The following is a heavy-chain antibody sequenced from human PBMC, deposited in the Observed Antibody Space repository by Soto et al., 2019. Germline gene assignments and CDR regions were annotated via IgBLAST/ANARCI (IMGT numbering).Heavy chain of an antibody. Sequence: LQESGPGLVKPSETLSLTCSVFGDSISSRSYYWAWISRPPGMGLEWIASISYTGNTYYNPSLTSRAAISGDTSKNQFSLKLRFVTAADAAVYYCARFSWYDGDSITNYYMDFWGNGATVTVSS. CDR1: GDSISSRSYY. CDR2: ISYTGNT. J-gene: IGHJ6*03. V-gene: IGHV4-39*01. CDR3: ARFSWYDGDSITNYYMDF. D-gene: IGHD6-13*01.